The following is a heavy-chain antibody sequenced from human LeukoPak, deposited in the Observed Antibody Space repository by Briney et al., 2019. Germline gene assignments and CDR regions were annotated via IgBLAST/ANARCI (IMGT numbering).Heavy chain of an antibody. CDR1: GFTFSSYA. J-gene: IGHJ4*02. V-gene: IGHV3-23*01. CDR2: ISGSGGST. D-gene: IGHD2-2*01. CDR3: AKTPPPLDCSSSSCQYPYYFDY. Sequence: PGGSLRLSCAASGFTFSSYAMSWVRQAPGKGLEWVSVISGSGGSTYYADSVKGRFTISRDNSKNTLYLQMNSLRAEDTAVYYCAKTPPPLDCSSSSCQYPYYFDYWGQGTLVTVSS.